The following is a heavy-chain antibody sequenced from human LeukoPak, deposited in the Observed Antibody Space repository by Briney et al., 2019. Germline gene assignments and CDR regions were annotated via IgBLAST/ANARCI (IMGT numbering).Heavy chain of an antibody. D-gene: IGHD3-22*01. CDR2: IYPGNADA. CDR3: ARQGSYDNSGYSFDY. J-gene: IGHJ4*02. Sequence: ESLKISCTASGYSLINHWIGWVRQMPGKGLDWMGIIYPGNADATYSPSFQGQVTISADKSTTTVYLQWSSLKASDTAMYYCARQGSYDNSGYSFDYWGQGTLVTVSS. V-gene: IGHV5-51*01. CDR1: GYSLINHW.